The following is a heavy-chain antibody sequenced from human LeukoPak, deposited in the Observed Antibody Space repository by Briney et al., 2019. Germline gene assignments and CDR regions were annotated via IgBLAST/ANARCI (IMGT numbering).Heavy chain of an antibody. CDR2: IRYDGSNK. Sequence: PGGSLRLSCAASGFTFSSYGMHWVRQAPGKGLEWVAFIRYDGSNKYYADSVKGRFTISRDNSNNTLYLQMNSLRAEDTAVYYCAKGGDDSSGYYYLDYWGQGTLVTVSS. CDR3: AKGGDDSSGYYYLDY. D-gene: IGHD3-22*01. CDR1: GFTFSSYG. J-gene: IGHJ4*02. V-gene: IGHV3-30*02.